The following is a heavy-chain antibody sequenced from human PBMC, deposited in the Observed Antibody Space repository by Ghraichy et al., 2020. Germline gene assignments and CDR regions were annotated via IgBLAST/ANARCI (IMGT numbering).Heavy chain of an antibody. D-gene: IGHD7-27*01. CDR2: ISRSGSTI. Sequence: GGSLRLSCAASGFSLSDYEIVWVRQTPGKGLEWISYISRSGSTIMYSDSVKGRFSISRDHGKNSLFLQMNSPRAEDTALYYCARDLVITNWFIDAFDLWGQGTQVTVSS. CDR1: GFSLSDYE. J-gene: IGHJ3*01. V-gene: IGHV3-48*03. CDR3: ARDLVITNWFIDAFDL.